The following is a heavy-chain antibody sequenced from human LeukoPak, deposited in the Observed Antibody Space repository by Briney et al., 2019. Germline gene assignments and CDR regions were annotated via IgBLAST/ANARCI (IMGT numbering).Heavy chain of an antibody. Sequence: PSETLSLTCTVSGGSISSSSYYWGWIRQPPGKGLEWIGSIDYSGSTYYNPSLKSRVTISVDTSKNQFSLKLSSVTAADTAVYYCARQDGAALLWFGGGSFDYWGQGTLVTVSS. J-gene: IGHJ4*02. CDR1: GGSISSSSYY. CDR3: ARQDGAALLWFGGGSFDY. V-gene: IGHV4-39*01. CDR2: IDYSGST. D-gene: IGHD3-10*01.